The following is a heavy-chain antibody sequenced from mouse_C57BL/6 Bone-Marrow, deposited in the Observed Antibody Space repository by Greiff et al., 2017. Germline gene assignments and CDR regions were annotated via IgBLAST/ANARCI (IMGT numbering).Heavy chain of an antibody. V-gene: IGHV14-3*01. CDR1: GFIIKNTY. CDR2: IDPANGNT. D-gene: IGHD2-2*01. J-gene: IGHJ2*01. Sequence: EVQLQQSVAELVRPGASVKLSCTASGFIIKNTYMHWVKQRPEQGLEWIGRIDPANGNTKYAPKFQGKATITADTSSNTAYLQLSSLTSEDTAIYYCSIYPFYYVYDYWGQGTTLTVSS. CDR3: SIYPFYYVYDY.